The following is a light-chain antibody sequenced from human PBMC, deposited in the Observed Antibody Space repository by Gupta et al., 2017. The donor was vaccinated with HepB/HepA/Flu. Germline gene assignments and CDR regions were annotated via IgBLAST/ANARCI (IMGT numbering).Light chain of an antibody. CDR2: WAS. CDR3: QQDHSPPPT. CDR1: QSVFFSSNNKNY. J-gene: IGKJ1*01. V-gene: IGKV4-1*01. Sequence: DIVRTQSPESLAVSLGERATINCKSSQSVFFSSNNKNYIAWYQRKPGQPPNLLIYWASTRESGVPDRFSDSGSGTNFTLTISSLQAEDVAIYYCQQDHSPPPTFGQGTKVEVK.